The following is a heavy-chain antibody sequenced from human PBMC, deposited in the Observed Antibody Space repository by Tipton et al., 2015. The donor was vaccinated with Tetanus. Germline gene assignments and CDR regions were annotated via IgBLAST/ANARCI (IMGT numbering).Heavy chain of an antibody. CDR1: GDSINSGDYY. CDR3: ARRGGDFLTGYYDS. CDR2: IYYSGST. D-gene: IGHD3-9*01. V-gene: IGHV4-61*08. Sequence: TLSLTCNVSGDSINSGDYYWSWIRQPPGKGLEWIGYIYYSGSTNYNPSLKSRVTISVDTSKNQFSLERNSVTAADTAVYYCARRGGDFLTGYYDSWGQGTLVTVSS. J-gene: IGHJ4*02.